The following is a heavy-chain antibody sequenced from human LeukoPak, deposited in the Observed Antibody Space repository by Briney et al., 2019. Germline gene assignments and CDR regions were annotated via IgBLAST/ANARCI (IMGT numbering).Heavy chain of an antibody. CDR1: GGSISNYY. Sequence: SETLSLTCTVSGGSISNYYWSWIRQPPGKGLEWIGFIYYSGSTNYNPSLKSRVTISVDTSKNQFSLKLSSVTAADTAVYYCASTDDILTGYYMRAVVSQHWGQGTLVTVSS. J-gene: IGHJ1*01. CDR3: ASTDDILTGYYMRAVVSQH. CDR2: IYYSGST. D-gene: IGHD3-9*01. V-gene: IGHV4-59*12.